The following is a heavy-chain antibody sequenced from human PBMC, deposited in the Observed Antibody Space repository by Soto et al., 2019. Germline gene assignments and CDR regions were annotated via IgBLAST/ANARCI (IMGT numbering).Heavy chain of an antibody. D-gene: IGHD1-26*01. CDR3: ARLGWELLSGRRYFDY. Sequence: QVLLVQSGSEVKKPGASMKVSCQTSGYTFSDFALTWVRQVPDKGLEWLGWVSPYTGRTNFAQGVHDRVALTTDTSTRTAYLELRSLTYDDTAVYYCARLGWELLSGRRYFDYWGQGTLVTVSS. CDR1: GYTFSDFA. J-gene: IGHJ4*02. V-gene: IGHV1-18*04. CDR2: VSPYTGRT.